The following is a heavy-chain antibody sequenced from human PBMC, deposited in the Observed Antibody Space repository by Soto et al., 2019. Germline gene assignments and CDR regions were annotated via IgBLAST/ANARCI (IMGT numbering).Heavy chain of an antibody. CDR3: TGEVASGY. Sequence: QVQLVASGGGVVQPGRSLRLSCAASGFIVSSYGMHWVRQAPGKGLEWVAVISRDGGTKYYADSVKGRFTISRDNSRNTLFLEMNSLRGDDMAVYYCTGEVASGYWGQGTLVTVSS. CDR2: ISRDGGTK. V-gene: IGHV3-30*03. J-gene: IGHJ4*02. D-gene: IGHD2-8*02. CDR1: GFIVSSYG.